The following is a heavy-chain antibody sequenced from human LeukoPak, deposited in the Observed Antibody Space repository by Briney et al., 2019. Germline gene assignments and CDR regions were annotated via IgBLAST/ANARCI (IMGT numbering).Heavy chain of an antibody. CDR3: ARDQPLGSLLRYFDY. CDR2: IYHRGTT. V-gene: IGHV4-4*02. Sequence: SGTLSLTCAVSGVSISSSNWWSWVRQPPGKGLEWIGEIYHRGTTTYNPSLKSRVTISVDKSKNQFSLKLSSVTAADTAVYYCARDQPLGSLLRYFDYWGQGTLVTVSS. D-gene: IGHD3-9*01. CDR1: GVSISSSNW. J-gene: IGHJ4*02.